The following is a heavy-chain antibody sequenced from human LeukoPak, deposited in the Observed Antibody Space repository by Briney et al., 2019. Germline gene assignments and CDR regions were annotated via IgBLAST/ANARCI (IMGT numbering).Heavy chain of an antibody. CDR2: IIPIFGTA. Sequence: SVKVSCKASGGTFSSYAISWVRQAPGQGLEWMGGIIPIFGTANYAQKFQGRVTITTDESTSTAYMELSSLRSEDTAVYYCARGAGSGSYGAYYYYMDVWGKGTTVTVSS. D-gene: IGHD3-10*01. CDR3: ARGAGSGSYGAYYYYMDV. V-gene: IGHV1-69*05. CDR1: GGTFSSYA. J-gene: IGHJ6*03.